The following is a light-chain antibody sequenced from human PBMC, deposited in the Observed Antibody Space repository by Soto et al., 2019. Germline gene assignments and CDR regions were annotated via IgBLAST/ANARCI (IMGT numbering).Light chain of an antibody. CDR3: QQSYSIPVA. CDR1: QSISSY. Sequence: DIQMTQSPSSLSASVGDRVTITCRASQSISSYLNWYQQKPGKAPKLLIYAASSLQSGVPSRFSGSGSGTDFTLTISSVQPEDFATYYCQQSYSIPVAFGQGTKVEIK. J-gene: IGKJ1*01. V-gene: IGKV1-39*01. CDR2: AAS.